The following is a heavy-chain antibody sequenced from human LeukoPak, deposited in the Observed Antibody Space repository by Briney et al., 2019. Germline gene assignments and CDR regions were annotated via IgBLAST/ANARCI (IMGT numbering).Heavy chain of an antibody. D-gene: IGHD3-10*01. CDR3: ARVIWFGESKRDY. V-gene: IGHV3-66*01. Sequence: GGSLRLSCVASGFTFSGAWMSWVRQAPGKGLEWVSVIFSGDSIYYADSVKGRFTISRDNSKNTLNLQMNSLRAEDTAVYYCARVIWFGESKRDYWGQGTLVTVSS. J-gene: IGHJ4*02. CDR1: GFTFSGAW. CDR2: IFSGDSI.